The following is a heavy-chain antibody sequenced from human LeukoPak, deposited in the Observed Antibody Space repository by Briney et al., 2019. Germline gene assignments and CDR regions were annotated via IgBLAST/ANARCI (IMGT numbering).Heavy chain of an antibody. D-gene: IGHD4-17*01. J-gene: IGHJ4*02. CDR1: GGAIDSSNW. V-gene: IGHV4-4*02. CDR3: ARVGDDYGLD. Sequence: SETLSLTCAVSGGAIDSSNWWSWVRQPPGKGLEWIGEIYHSGRTNYNPSLKSRVTISVDKSKNQVSLKLSSVTAADTAVYYCARVGDDYGLDWGQGTLVTVSS. CDR2: IYHSGRT.